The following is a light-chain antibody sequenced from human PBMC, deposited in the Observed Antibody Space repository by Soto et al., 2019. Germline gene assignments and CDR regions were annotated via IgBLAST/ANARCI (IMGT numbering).Light chain of an antibody. J-gene: IGLJ3*02. CDR2: DDS. V-gene: IGLV3-21*02. CDR3: QVWDGTTDHLV. Sequence: SYELTQPPSVSVAPGQTARVTCGGDNMGNKGVHWYQQKPGQAPVLVVYDDSDRPSGIPERFSGSNSGNTAALTIRRVEAGDEADYYCQVWDGTTDHLVFGGGTKLTVL. CDR1: NMGNKG.